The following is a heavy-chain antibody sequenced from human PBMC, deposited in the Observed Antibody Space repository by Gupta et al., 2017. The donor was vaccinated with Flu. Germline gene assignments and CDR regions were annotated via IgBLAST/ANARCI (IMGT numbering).Heavy chain of an antibody. D-gene: IGHD6-6*01. V-gene: IGHV4-59*01. J-gene: IGHJ4*02. CDR3: ARDSGIAARGVFDY. CDR2: ST. Sequence: STNYNPSLKSRVTISVDTSKNQFSLKLSSVTAADTAVYYCARDSGIAARGVFDYWGQGTLVTVSS.